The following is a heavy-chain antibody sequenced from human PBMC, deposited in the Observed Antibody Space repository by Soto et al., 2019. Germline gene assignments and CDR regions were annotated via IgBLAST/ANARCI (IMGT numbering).Heavy chain of an antibody. D-gene: IGHD3-10*01. Sequence: WIRQPPGKGLEWVSGINWNGGSTGYADSVKGRFTISRDNAKNSLYLQMNSLRAEDTALYYCARPPAAYYGWVDYWGQGTLVTVSS. CDR3: ARPPAAYYGWVDY. CDR2: INWNGGST. V-gene: IGHV3-20*03. J-gene: IGHJ4*02.